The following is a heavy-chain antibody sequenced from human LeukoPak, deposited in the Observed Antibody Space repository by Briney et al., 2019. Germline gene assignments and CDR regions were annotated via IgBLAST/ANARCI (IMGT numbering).Heavy chain of an antibody. CDR3: ASLRATVTSPDY. CDR2: ISSSSSTI. V-gene: IGHV3-48*01. D-gene: IGHD4-17*01. J-gene: IGHJ4*02. CDR1: GFTFSTYS. Sequence: GGSLRLSCAASGFTFSTYSMNWDREAPGKGLEWVSYISSSSSTIYYADSVKGRFTISRDNAKNSLYLQMNSLRVEDTAVYYCASLRATVTSPDYWGQGTLVTVSS.